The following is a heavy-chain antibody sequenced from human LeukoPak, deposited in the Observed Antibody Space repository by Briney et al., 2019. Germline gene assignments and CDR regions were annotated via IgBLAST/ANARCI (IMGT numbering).Heavy chain of an antibody. CDR1: GGSISSGGYY. CDR3: ALGYCGGGSCYAREYFQH. Sequence: SQTLSLTCTVSGGSISSGGYYWTWIRPHPGKGLEWIGYIYYSGSTYYNPSLKSRVTISVDTSKNQFSLRLSSVTAADTAVYYCALGYCGGGSCYAREYFQHWGQGTLVTVSS. V-gene: IGHV4-31*03. CDR2: IYYSGST. J-gene: IGHJ1*01. D-gene: IGHD2-15*01.